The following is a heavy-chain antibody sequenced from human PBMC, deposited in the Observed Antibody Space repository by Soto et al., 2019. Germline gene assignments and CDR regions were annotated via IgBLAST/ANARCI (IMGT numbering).Heavy chain of an antibody. D-gene: IGHD6-19*01. CDR1: GFTFSSYA. CDR3: AKYTVSGWYKRALFDY. Sequence: EVQLLESGGGLVQPGGSLRLSCAASGFTFSSYAMSWVRQAPGKGLEWVSAISGSGGSTYYADSVKGRFTISRDNSKNTLYLQMNSLRAEDTAVYYCAKYTVSGWYKRALFDYWGQGTLVTVSS. V-gene: IGHV3-23*01. J-gene: IGHJ4*02. CDR2: ISGSGGST.